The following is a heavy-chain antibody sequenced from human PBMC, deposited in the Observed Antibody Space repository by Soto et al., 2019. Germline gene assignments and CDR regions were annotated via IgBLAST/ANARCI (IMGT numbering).Heavy chain of an antibody. CDR3: ARWEVGYDFWSGRPNYYYYYGMDV. CDR2: INPNSGGT. CDR1: GYTFTGYY. V-gene: IGHV1-2*04. J-gene: IGHJ6*02. D-gene: IGHD3-3*01. Sequence: VASVKVSCKASGYTFTGYYMHWVRQAPGQGLEWMGWINPNSGGTNYAQKFQGWVTMTRDTSISTAYMELSRLRSDDTAVYYCARWEVGYDFWSGRPNYYYYYGMDVWGQGTTVTVSS.